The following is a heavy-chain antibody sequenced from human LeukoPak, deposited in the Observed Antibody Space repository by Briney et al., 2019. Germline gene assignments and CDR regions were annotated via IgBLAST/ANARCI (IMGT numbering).Heavy chain of an antibody. J-gene: IGHJ6*03. D-gene: IGHD1-26*01. V-gene: IGHV4-34*01. CDR1: GGSFSGYY. CDR2: INHSGST. CDR3: AKGYGWEASYYYYYMDV. Sequence: SETLSLTCAVYGGSFSGYYWGWIRQPPGKGLEWIGEINHSGSTNYNPSLKSRVTISVDTSKNQFSLKLSSVTAADTAVYYCAKGYGWEASYYYYYMDVWGKGTTVTISS.